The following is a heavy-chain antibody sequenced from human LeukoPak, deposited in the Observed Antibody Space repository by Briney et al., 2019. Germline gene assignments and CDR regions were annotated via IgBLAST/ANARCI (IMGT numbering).Heavy chain of an antibody. D-gene: IGHD3-22*01. J-gene: IGHJ4*02. CDR1: GFTFSRTW. Sequence: GGSLRLSCGASGFTFSRTWMHWVRQAPGKGLVCVSRINSDGTSTVYADSVKGRFTISRDNAKNTVYLQMSGLGVDDTAVYYCARRGYYDRSSYDYWGQGTLVTVSS. CDR3: ARRGYYDRSSYDY. CDR2: INSDGTST. V-gene: IGHV3-74*01.